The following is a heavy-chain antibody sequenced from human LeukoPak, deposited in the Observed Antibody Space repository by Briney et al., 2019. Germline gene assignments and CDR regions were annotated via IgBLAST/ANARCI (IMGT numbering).Heavy chain of an antibody. CDR2: INSDGSST. V-gene: IGHV3-74*01. D-gene: IGHD5-18*01. CDR1: GLTFSSYW. J-gene: IGHJ4*02. Sequence: GGSLRLSCAASGLTFSSYWMHWVRQGPGKGLVWVSRINSDGSSTSYADYVKGRFTISRDNAKNTLYLQMNSLRAEDTAVYYCARGRSYGNLEYWGQGTLVTVSS. CDR3: ARGRSYGNLEY.